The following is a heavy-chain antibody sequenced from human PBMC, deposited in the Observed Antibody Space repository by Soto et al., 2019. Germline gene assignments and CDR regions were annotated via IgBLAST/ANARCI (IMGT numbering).Heavy chain of an antibody. CDR2: ISYDGSNK. J-gene: IGHJ6*02. V-gene: IGHV3-30*18. CDR3: SKDPDGSGWYGFYYYYGMDV. Sequence: GGSLRLSCAASGFTFSSYGMHWVRQAPGKGLEWVAVISYDGSNKYYADSVKGRFTISRDNSKNTLYLQMNSLRAEDTAVYYCSKDPDGSGWYGFYYYYGMDVWGQGTTVTVSS. D-gene: IGHD6-19*01. CDR1: GFTFSSYG.